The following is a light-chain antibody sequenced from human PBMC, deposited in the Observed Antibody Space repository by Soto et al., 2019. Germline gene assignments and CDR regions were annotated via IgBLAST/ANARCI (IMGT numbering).Light chain of an antibody. V-gene: IGLV2-14*01. CDR2: DVS. CDR1: TSDVGAYND. CDR3: SSYTRYSTLI. Sequence: QSALTQPASVSGSPGQSITISCAGTTSDVGAYNDVSWYQQHPGKAPKLMIFDVSSRPSGVSNRFSGSKSGNTASLTISGLQAEDEADYYCSSYTRYSTLIFGGGTKVTVL. J-gene: IGLJ2*01.